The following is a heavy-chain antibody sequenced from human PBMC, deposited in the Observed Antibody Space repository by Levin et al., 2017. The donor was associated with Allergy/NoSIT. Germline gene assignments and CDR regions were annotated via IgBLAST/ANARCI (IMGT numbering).Heavy chain of an antibody. Sequence: GGSLRLSCEASGFTFSSYDMHWVRQATGKGLEWVSAIGTAGETYYPGSVKGRFTISRENAKNSLYLQMNSLRTGDTAVYYCARGKYYYDSSGYYDYWGQGTLVTVSS. V-gene: IGHV3-13*01. D-gene: IGHD3-22*01. CDR3: ARGKYYYDSSGYYDY. CDR1: GFTFSSYD. J-gene: IGHJ4*02. CDR2: IGTAGET.